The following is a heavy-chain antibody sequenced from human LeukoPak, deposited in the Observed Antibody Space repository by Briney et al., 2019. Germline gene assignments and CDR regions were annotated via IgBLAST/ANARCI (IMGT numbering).Heavy chain of an antibody. CDR1: GFTFSSYA. Sequence: PGGSLRLSCAASGFTFSSYAMSWVRQAPGKGLEWVSAISGSGGSTYYADSVKGRFTISRDNTKNTLYLQMNSLRAEDTAVYYCAKPNIVVVVAAFDCWGQGTLVTVSS. J-gene: IGHJ4*02. V-gene: IGHV3-23*01. CDR2: ISGSGGST. D-gene: IGHD2-15*01. CDR3: AKPNIVVVVAAFDC.